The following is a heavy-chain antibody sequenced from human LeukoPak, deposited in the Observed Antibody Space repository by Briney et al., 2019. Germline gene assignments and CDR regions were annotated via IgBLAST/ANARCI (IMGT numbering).Heavy chain of an antibody. V-gene: IGHV3-30-3*01. CDR3: ARVPPSRYSLGEYYYDSSGPYNWFDP. CDR2: ISYDGSNK. J-gene: IGHJ5*02. D-gene: IGHD3-22*01. Sequence: GRSLRLSCAASGFTFSSYAMHWVRQAPGKGLEWVAVISYDGSNKYYGESVKGRFTISRDNSKNTLYLQMNSLRAEDTAVYYCARVPPSRYSLGEYYYDSSGPYNWFDPWGQGTLVTVSS. CDR1: GFTFSSYA.